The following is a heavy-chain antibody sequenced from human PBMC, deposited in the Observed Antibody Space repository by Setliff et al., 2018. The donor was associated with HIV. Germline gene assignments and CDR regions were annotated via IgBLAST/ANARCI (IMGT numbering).Heavy chain of an antibody. CDR2: ISPDNANT. D-gene: IGHD1-1*01. Sequence: AASVKVSCKASGYTFTSYDINWVRQATGQGLEWMGWISPDNANTRISQKFRGSVTMTRDRSINTAYMEFTGLTSDDTAVYYCARQLSNSFDYWGQGTLVTVSS. CDR1: GYTFTSYD. J-gene: IGHJ4*02. V-gene: IGHV1-8*02. CDR3: ARQLSNSFDY.